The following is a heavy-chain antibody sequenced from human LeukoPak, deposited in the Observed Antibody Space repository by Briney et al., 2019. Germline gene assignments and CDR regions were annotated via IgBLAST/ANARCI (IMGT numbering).Heavy chain of an antibody. CDR2: TYYRSKWYN. CDR3: ARQYEQLVLVYFDY. V-gene: IGHV6-1*01. D-gene: IGHD6-13*01. CDR1: GDSVSSNSAA. Sequence: SQTLSLTCAISGDSVSSNSAAWNWIRQSPSRGLEWLGRTYYRSKWYNDYAVSVKSRITINPDTSKNQFSLKLSSVTAADTAVYYCARQYEQLVLVYFDYWGQGTLVTVSS. J-gene: IGHJ4*02.